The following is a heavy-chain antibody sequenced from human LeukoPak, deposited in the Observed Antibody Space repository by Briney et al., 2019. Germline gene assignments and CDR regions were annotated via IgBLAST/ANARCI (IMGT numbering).Heavy chain of an antibody. J-gene: IGHJ4*02. Sequence: GSLRLSCAASGFTFSSYAMSWIRQPPGKGLEWIGYIYYSGSTNYNPSLKSRVTISVDTSKNQFSLKLSSVTAADTAVYYCARLTGYDWESSYDYWGQGTLVTVSS. V-gene: IGHV4-59*01. CDR3: ARLTGYDWESSYDY. CDR1: GFTFSSYA. CDR2: IYYSGST. D-gene: IGHD5-12*01.